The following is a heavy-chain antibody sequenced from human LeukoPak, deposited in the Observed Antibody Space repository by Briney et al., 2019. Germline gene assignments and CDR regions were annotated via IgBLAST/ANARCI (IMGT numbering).Heavy chain of an antibody. D-gene: IGHD3-3*01. Sequence: QPGGSLRLSCAASGFTFSSYGMHWVRQAPGKGLEWVAFIRYDGSNKYYADSVKGRFTISRDNSKNTLYLQMNSLRAEDTAVYYCAKEPHDLWSGYYAYFDYWGQGTLVTVSS. CDR2: IRYDGSNK. CDR1: GFTFSSYG. V-gene: IGHV3-30*02. CDR3: AKEPHDLWSGYYAYFDY. J-gene: IGHJ4*02.